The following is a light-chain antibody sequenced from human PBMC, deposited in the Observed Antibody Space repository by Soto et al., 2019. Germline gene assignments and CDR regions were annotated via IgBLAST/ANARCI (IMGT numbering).Light chain of an antibody. J-gene: IGKJ1*01. Sequence: DIHMTQSPSTLSASVGDRVTITCRASQSISIWLAWYQQKPGRAPNLLIYGTSILESGVPSRFSGSGSGTEFTLTISSLQPNDFATYYCQHYNDYSWTFGQGTMVEIK. CDR2: GTS. V-gene: IGKV1-5*03. CDR3: QHYNDYSWT. CDR1: QSISIW.